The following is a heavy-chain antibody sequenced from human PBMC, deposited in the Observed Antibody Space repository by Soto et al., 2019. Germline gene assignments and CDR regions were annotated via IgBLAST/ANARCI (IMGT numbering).Heavy chain of an antibody. Sequence: QRRLVQSGAEMKKPGASVKVSCQASGYVFPSFGINWVRQAPGQGLEWMGWISPYNGKTKYAQSLNGRVTMTTDTSTTTAYMERRSLRSDDTAMYYCARESRVGRNAGASSDIWGQGTMVAVSS. CDR3: ARESRVGRNAGASSDI. J-gene: IGHJ3*02. CDR1: GYVFPSFG. V-gene: IGHV1-18*01. D-gene: IGHD1-1*01. CDR2: ISPYNGKT.